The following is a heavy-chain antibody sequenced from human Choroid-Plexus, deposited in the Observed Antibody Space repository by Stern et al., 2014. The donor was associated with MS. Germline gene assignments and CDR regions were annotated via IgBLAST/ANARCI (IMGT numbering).Heavy chain of an antibody. D-gene: IGHD2/OR15-2a*01. V-gene: IGHV3-30*18. CDR2: VSYDGSNK. Sequence: VQLVESGGGVVQPGRPLRLSCVASGFTLGSCAMHWVRQAPCKGLEWVAGVSYDGSNKYYADPVKGRFTISRDNSQNTLYMQMSSLRPEDTAVYYCAKDRQYLTYF. CDR1: GFTLGSCA. J-gene: IGHJ2*01. CDR3: AKDRQYLTYF.